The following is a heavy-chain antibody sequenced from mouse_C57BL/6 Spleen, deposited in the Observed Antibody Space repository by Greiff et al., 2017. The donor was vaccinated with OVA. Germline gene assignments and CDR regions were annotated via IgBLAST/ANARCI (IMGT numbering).Heavy chain of an antibody. Sequence: VQLVESGAELVRPGASVTLSCKASGYTFTDYEMHWVKQTPVHGLEWIGAIDPETGGTAYNQKFKGKAILTADKSSSTAYMELRSLTSEDSAVYYCTRGDYGSSEGFAYWGQGTLVTVSA. CDR1: GYTFTDYE. CDR3: TRGDYGSSEGFAY. CDR2: IDPETGGT. V-gene: IGHV1-15*01. J-gene: IGHJ3*01. D-gene: IGHD1-1*01.